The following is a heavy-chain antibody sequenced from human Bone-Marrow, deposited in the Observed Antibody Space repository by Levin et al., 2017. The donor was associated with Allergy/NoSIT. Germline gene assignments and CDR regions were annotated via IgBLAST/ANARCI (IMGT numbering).Heavy chain of an antibody. Sequence: GGSLRLSCAASGFTFSSYGMTWVRQAPGKGLECVSGISGYGGSTYYADSVKGRFTISRDNSKNTLYLQVNSLRAEDTAIYYCAKHWAVDVVDSTAPIDYWGQGTLVTVSS. CDR2: ISGYGGST. CDR1: GFTFSSYG. D-gene: IGHD2-15*01. CDR3: AKHWAVDVVDSTAPIDY. J-gene: IGHJ4*02. V-gene: IGHV3-23*01.